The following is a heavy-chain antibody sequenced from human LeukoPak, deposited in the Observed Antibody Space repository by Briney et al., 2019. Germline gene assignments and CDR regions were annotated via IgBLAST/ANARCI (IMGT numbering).Heavy chain of an antibody. CDR2: ISGSGGST. V-gene: IGHV3-23*01. D-gene: IGHD1-26*01. CDR3: AKGTYSGNSYHFDY. CDR1: GFIFNTYV. Sequence: GGSLRLSCAASGFIFNTYVMTWVRQAPGKGLEWMSSISGSGGSTYYADPVEGRFTISRDNSKNTLYLQMNNLRAEDTAMYYCAKGTYSGNSYHFDYWGQGTLVTVSS. J-gene: IGHJ4*02.